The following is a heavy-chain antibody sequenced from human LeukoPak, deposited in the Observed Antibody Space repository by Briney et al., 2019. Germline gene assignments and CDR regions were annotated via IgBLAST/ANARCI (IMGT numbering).Heavy chain of an antibody. CDR3: ARQNTDYDFWSGYYNGPYNWFDP. Sequence: PSETLSLTCTVSGASISSYYWSWIRQPPGKGLEWIGYIYYSGSTDYNPSLKSRVTISVDTSKNQFSLKLSSVTAADTAVYYCARQNTDYDFWSGYYNGPYNWFDPWGQGTLVTVSS. CDR2: IYYSGST. J-gene: IGHJ5*02. V-gene: IGHV4-59*08. D-gene: IGHD3-3*01. CDR1: GASISSYY.